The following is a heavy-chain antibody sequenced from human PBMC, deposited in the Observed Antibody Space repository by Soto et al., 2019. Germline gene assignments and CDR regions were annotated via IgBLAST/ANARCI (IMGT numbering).Heavy chain of an antibody. CDR3: AKERGSLGYCSSTSCYTALDY. CDR2: ISGSGGST. J-gene: IGHJ4*02. V-gene: IGHV3-23*01. Sequence: GGSLRLSCAASGFTFSSYAMSWVRQAPGKGLEWVSAISGSGGSTYYADSVKGRFTISRDNSKNTLYLQMNSLRAEDTAVYYCAKERGSLGYCSSTSCYTALDYWGQGTLVTVSS. CDR1: GFTFSSYA. D-gene: IGHD2-2*02.